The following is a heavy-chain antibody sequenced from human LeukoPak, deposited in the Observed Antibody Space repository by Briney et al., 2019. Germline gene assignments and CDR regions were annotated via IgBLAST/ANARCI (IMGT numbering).Heavy chain of an antibody. J-gene: IGHJ5*02. D-gene: IGHD3-10*01. CDR1: GGSISTYY. V-gene: IGHV4-59*08. Sequence: SETLSLTCTVSGGSISTYYWSWFRQPPGKGLEWIAYIYYSGTTNYNPSLRSRVTISVDTSKNQFSLKLTSVTAADTAVYYCARHKDRSYGSGVDGFDPWGQGTLVTVSS. CDR2: IYYSGTT. CDR3: ARHKDRSYGSGVDGFDP.